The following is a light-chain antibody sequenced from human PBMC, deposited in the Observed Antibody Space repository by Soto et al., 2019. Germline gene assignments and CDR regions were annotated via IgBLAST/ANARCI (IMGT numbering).Light chain of an antibody. Sequence: QSALTQPASVSGSPGQSITISCTGTSSDVGSYNLVSWYQQHPGKAPKLMIYEGSKRPSGVSNRFSGSKSGNTASLTISGRQAEDEADYEGCSYAGSSTSVVFGGGTKLTVL. CDR3: CSYAGSSTSVV. CDR1: SSDVGSYNL. CDR2: EGS. J-gene: IGLJ2*01. V-gene: IGLV2-23*01.